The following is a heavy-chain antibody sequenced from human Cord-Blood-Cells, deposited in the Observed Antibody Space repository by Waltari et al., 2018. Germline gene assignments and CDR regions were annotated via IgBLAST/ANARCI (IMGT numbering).Heavy chain of an antibody. CDR1: GGSFSGYY. D-gene: IGHD2-15*01. Sequence: QVQLQQWGAGLLKPSETLSLTCAVYGGSFSGYYCSWIRQPPGKGLEWIGEINHSGSTNYNPSLKSRVTISVDTSKNQFSLKLSSVTAADTAVYYCARTLHCSGGSCYSMDYWGQGTLVTVSS. V-gene: IGHV4-34*01. CDR2: INHSGST. CDR3: ARTLHCSGGSCYSMDY. J-gene: IGHJ4*02.